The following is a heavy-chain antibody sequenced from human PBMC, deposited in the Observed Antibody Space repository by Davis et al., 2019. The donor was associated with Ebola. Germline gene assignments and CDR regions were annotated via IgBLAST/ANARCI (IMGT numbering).Heavy chain of an antibody. CDR1: GYTFTSYG. CDR3: ARVERIAMAGIDRRSRFDP. V-gene: IGHV1-18*01. D-gene: IGHD6-19*01. CDR2: ISAYNGNT. J-gene: IGHJ5*02. Sequence: AASVKVSCKASGYTFTSYGISWVRQAPGQGLEWMGWISAYNGNTNYAQKLQGRVTMTTDTSTSTAYMELRSLRSDDTAVYYCARVERIAMAGIDRRSRFDPWGQGTLVTVSS.